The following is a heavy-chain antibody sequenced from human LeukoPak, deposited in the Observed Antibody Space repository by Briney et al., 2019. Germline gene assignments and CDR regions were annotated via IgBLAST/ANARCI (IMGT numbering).Heavy chain of an antibody. J-gene: IGHJ4*02. CDR3: AREGLRPLAGTIDY. CDR2: ISSSSSYI. V-gene: IGHV3-21*01. Sequence: PGGSLRLSCAASGFTFSSFAMTWVRQAPGKGLEWVSSISSSSSYIYYADSVKGRFTISRDNAKNSLYLQMNSLRAEDTAVYYCAREGLRPLAGTIDYWGQGTLVTVSS. D-gene: IGHD6-13*01. CDR1: GFTFSSFA.